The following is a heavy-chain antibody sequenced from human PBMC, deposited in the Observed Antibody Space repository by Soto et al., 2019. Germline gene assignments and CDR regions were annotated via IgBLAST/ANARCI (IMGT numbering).Heavy chain of an antibody. CDR3: ARSQGSSTSLEIYYYYYYGMDV. D-gene: IGHD2-2*01. V-gene: IGHV1-69*01. CDR1: GGTFGSYA. J-gene: IGHJ6*02. Sequence: QVQLVQSGAEVKKPGSSVKVSCKASGGTFGSYAISWARQAPGQGLEWMGGIIPIPGTANYAQKFQGRVTIAADEATRTAYMELSSLRSEDTAVYYCARSQGSSTSLEIYYYYYYGMDVWGQGTTVTVSS. CDR2: IIPIPGTA.